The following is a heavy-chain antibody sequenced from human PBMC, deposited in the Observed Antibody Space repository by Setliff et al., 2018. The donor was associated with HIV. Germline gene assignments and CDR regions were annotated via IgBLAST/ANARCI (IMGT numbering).Heavy chain of an antibody. Sequence: ASVKVPCKASGYSFTDYYIHWVRQAPGQGLEWMGWINPKSDGTNYAQKFQGWITMTRDTSISTAYMELSRLRSDDTAVYYCARGMDYYDTSGYYQYYFDYWGQGTLVTVSS. D-gene: IGHD3-22*01. CDR2: INPKSDGT. V-gene: IGHV1-2*04. CDR1: GYSFTDYY. J-gene: IGHJ4*02. CDR3: ARGMDYYDTSGYYQYYFDY.